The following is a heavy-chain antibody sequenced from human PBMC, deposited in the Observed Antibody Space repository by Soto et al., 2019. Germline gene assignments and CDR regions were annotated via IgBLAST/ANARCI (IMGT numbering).Heavy chain of an antibody. CDR3: ARVAIVVVPAGYYYGMDV. J-gene: IGHJ6*02. Sequence: ASVKVSCKASGYTFTSYGISWVRQAPGQGLEWMGWISAYNGNTNYAQKLQGRVTMTTDTSTSTAYMELRSLRSDDTAVYYCARVAIVVVPAGYYYGMDVWGQGTTVTVSS. D-gene: IGHD2-2*01. CDR1: GYTFTSYG. CDR2: ISAYNGNT. V-gene: IGHV1-18*01.